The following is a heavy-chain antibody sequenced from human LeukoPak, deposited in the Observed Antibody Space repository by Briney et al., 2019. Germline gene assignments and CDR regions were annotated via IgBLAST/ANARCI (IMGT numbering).Heavy chain of an antibody. J-gene: IGHJ4*02. V-gene: IGHV4-61*02. Sequence: SQTLSLTCTVSDGSFSSSSYYWSWIRQPAGKGLEWIGRIYTSGSTNYNPSLKSRLTMSVDTSKNQFSLKMSSVTAADTAVYYCARGNSSSWPLDYWGQGTLVTVSS. CDR1: DGSFSSSSYY. D-gene: IGHD6-13*01. CDR3: ARGNSSSWPLDY. CDR2: IYTSGST.